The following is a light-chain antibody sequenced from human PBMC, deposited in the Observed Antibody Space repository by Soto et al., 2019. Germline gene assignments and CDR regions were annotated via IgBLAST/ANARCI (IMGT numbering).Light chain of an antibody. CDR3: NSYTTSNTRQTV. Sequence: QSVLTQPASVSGSPGQSITISCTGTSSDVGGYNYVSWYQQHPGKAPKFMIYDVSNRPSGVSTRFSGSKSGNAASLTISGLQAEDEADYYCNSYTTSNTRQTVFGTGTKVSDL. CDR1: SSDVGGYNY. CDR2: DVS. V-gene: IGLV2-14*01. J-gene: IGLJ1*01.